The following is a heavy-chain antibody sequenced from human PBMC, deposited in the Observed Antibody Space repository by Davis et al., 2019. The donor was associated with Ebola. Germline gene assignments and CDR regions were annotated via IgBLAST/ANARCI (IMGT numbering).Heavy chain of an antibody. J-gene: IGHJ4*02. V-gene: IGHV1-69*13. CDR3: ARDIVVVPH. Sequence: SVKVSCKASGGNVKSHGTSWVRQAPGQGPEWTGGIIPIFGTANYAQKFQGRVTITADESTGTAYMELSSLRSEDTAVYYCARDIVVVPHWGQGTLVTVSS. CDR1: GGNVKSHG. D-gene: IGHD2-2*01. CDR2: IIPIFGTA.